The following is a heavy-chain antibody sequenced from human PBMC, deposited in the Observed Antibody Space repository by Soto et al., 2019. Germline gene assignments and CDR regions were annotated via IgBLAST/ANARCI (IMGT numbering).Heavy chain of an antibody. V-gene: IGHV3-23*01. CDR2: ISGSGGSS. D-gene: IGHD3-22*01. CDR1: GFTFSSYA. CDR3: AKDYYEPNDAFDI. Sequence: GGSLRLSCAASGFTFSSYAMSWVRQAPGKGLEWVSAISGSGGSSYYADSVKGRFTISRDNSKNTLYLQMNSLRAEDTAVYYCAKDYYEPNDAFDIWGQGTMVTVSS. J-gene: IGHJ3*02.